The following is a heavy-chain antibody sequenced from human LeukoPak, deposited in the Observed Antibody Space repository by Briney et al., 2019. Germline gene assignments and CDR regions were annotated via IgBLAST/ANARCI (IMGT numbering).Heavy chain of an antibody. J-gene: IGHJ6*02. V-gene: IGHV3-7*01. CDR1: GFTFSSYW. Sequence: GGSLRLSCAASGFTFSSYWMSWVRQAPGKGLEWVANIKQGGSEKYYVDSVKGRFTISRDNAKNSLFLQMNSLRAEDTAVYYCASVNSYYGMDVWGQGTTVTVSS. CDR3: ASVNSYYGMDV. CDR2: IKQGGSEK.